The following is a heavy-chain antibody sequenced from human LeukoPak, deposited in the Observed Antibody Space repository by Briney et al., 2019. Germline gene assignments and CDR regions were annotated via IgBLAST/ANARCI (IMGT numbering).Heavy chain of an antibody. V-gene: IGHV3-7*01. J-gene: IGHJ4*02. D-gene: IGHD3-22*01. Sequence: GGSLRLSCTASRFTFSSYWMNWVRQAPGKGLEWVANIKQDGSQKYYVDSVKGRFTISRDNAKNSLYLQMNSLRAEDTAVYYCARGRYYDSSGYPYFDYWGQGTLVTVCS. CDR2: IKQDGSQK. CDR1: RFTFSSYW. CDR3: ARGRYYDSSGYPYFDY.